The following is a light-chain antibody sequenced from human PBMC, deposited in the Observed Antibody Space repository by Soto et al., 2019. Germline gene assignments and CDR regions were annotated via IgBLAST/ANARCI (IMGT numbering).Light chain of an antibody. CDR2: AAS. CDR1: QGISSW. Sequence: DIQMTQSPSSVSASVGERVAITCRAIQGISSWLAWYQQTPGKAPKLLIFAASNLQSGVPLRFSGSGSGIDFTLTINSLQPEDFASYYCHQANSFPRTFAQGTKVEIK. V-gene: IGKV1-12*01. CDR3: HQANSFPRT. J-gene: IGKJ1*01.